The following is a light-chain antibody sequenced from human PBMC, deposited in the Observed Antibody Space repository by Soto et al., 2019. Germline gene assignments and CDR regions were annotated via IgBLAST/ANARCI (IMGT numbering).Light chain of an antibody. V-gene: IGKV3-11*01. CDR1: RTVGNF. CDR3: QQFYNGPPLT. CDR2: DAT. Sequence: EIVLTQSPATLSLSPGERATLSCRASRTVGNFLAWYQQKPGQAPSLLIYDATHRATGIPARFSGSGSGTDFPLTISSLELDVFGVYYCQQFYNGPPLTFGGGTRVE. J-gene: IGKJ4*01.